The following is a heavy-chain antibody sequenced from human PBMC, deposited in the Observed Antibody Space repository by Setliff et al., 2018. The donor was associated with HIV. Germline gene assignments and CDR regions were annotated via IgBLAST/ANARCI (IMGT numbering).Heavy chain of an antibody. J-gene: IGHJ4*02. D-gene: IGHD5-18*01. Sequence: SETLSLTCTVSGGSISSSTYYWGWIRQPPGKGLEWIGSIYYSGSTYYNPSLRSRVTISADTSKNQFSLRLSSVIAADTAVYYCARRYSYGFGYWGQGTLVTVSS. CDR1: GGSISSSTYY. CDR3: ARRYSYGFGY. V-gene: IGHV4-39*01. CDR2: IYYSGST.